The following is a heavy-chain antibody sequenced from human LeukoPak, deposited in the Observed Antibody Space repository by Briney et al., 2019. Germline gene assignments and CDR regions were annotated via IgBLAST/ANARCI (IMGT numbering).Heavy chain of an antibody. CDR1: GYSITSDYY. J-gene: IGHJ4*01. V-gene: IGHV4-38-2*02. CDR3: VRSGPYIKEGFDY. D-gene: IGHD1-26*01. Sequence: SETLSLTCTVSGYSITSDYYGGWIRQSPGKGLEWIGSNYHSGVTYFNPALKSRITLSIDTSKNQFSLRLSSVTAADTALYYCVRSGPYIKEGFDYWGQGTLVTVSS. CDR2: NYHSGVT.